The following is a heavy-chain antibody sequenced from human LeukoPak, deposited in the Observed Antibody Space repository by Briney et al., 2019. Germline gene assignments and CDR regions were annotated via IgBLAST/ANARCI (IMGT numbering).Heavy chain of an antibody. CDR2: INSSSSYI. V-gene: IGHV3-21*01. Sequence: GRSLRLSCAASGFTFSSYSMNWVRQAPGKGLEWVSSINSSSSYIYYADSVKGRFTISRDNAKNSLYLQMNSLRAEDTAVYYCARDLGGGDVGWATVVTEESWGQGTMVTVSS. D-gene: IGHD4-23*01. CDR3: ARDLGGGDVGWATVVTEES. CDR1: GFTFSSYS. J-gene: IGHJ3*01.